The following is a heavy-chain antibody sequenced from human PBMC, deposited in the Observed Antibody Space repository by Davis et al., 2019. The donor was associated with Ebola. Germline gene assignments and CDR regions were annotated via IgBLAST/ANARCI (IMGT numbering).Heavy chain of an antibody. J-gene: IGHJ5*02. Sequence: LRLSCTVSGGSISNGDYYWTWIRQPPGKGLEWIGYIHFSGSTYYKSSLKSRLSMSIDTSKNQFSLRLSSVTASDTAVYYCATLLVAGPTRFDPWGQGALVTVSS. CDR1: GGSISNGDYY. CDR3: ATLLVAGPTRFDP. CDR2: IHFSGST. D-gene: IGHD2-8*02. V-gene: IGHV4-30-4*01.